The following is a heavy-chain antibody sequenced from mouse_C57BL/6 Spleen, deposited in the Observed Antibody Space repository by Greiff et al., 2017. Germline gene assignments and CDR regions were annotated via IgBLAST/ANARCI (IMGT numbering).Heavy chain of an antibody. CDR2: ISYSGST. CDR3: AREITSYYFDY. Sequence: EVKVEESGPGMVKPSQSLSLTCTVTGYSITSGYDWHWIRHFPGNKLEWMGYISYSGSTNYNPSLKSRISITHDTSKNHFFLKLNSVTTEDTATYYCAREITSYYFDYWGQGTTLTVSS. D-gene: IGHD1-1*01. V-gene: IGHV3-1*01. CDR1: GYSITSGYD. J-gene: IGHJ2*01.